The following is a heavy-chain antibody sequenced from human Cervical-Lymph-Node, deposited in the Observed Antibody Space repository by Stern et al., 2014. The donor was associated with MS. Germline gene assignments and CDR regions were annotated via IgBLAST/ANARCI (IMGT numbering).Heavy chain of an antibody. D-gene: IGHD1-14*01. CDR2: IIPISGKA. Sequence: VQLVESGAEVKKPGSSVKVSCKASGDSLSRFAISCVRQAPGQGLEWMGGIIPISGKANYAQKFQGRVKLIADESTSTAYMELSSLKSEDAAVYYCASSYTGWDNPYHFYGMDVWGQGTTVTVSS. V-gene: IGHV1-69*01. CDR3: ASSYTGWDNPYHFYGMDV. CDR1: GDSLSRFA. J-gene: IGHJ6*02.